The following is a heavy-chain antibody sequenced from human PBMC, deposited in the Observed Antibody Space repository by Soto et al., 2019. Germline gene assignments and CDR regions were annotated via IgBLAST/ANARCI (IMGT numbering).Heavy chain of an antibody. CDR3: ARGIKNYYGVDV. CDR2: INSDGTTT. V-gene: IGHV3-74*01. CDR1: GFTFTSYW. J-gene: IGHJ6*02. Sequence: EVQLVESGGDLVQPGGSLRLSCAASGFTFTSYWMHWVRQAPGKGLVWVSRINSDGTTTNYAESVTGRFTISRDNAKNTVYLQMNSLRAEDTAVYYCARGIKNYYGVDVWGRGTTVTVSS.